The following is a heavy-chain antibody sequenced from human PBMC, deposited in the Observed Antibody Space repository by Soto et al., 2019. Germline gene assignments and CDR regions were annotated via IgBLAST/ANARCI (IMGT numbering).Heavy chain of an antibody. Sequence: QVQLVESGGGVVQPGRSLRLSCAASGFTFSSYAMHWVRQAPGKGLEWVAVISYDGSNKYYADSVKGRFTISRDNSKNTRYLQMNSLRAEDTAVYYCARTSGYYYGMDVWGQGTTVTVSS. D-gene: IGHD6-25*01. J-gene: IGHJ6*02. CDR3: ARTSGYYYGMDV. CDR2: ISYDGSNK. CDR1: GFTFSSYA. V-gene: IGHV3-30-3*01.